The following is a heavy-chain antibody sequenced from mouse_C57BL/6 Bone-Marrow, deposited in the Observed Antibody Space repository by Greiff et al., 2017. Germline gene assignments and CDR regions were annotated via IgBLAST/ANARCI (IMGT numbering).Heavy chain of an antibody. J-gene: IGHJ4*01. D-gene: IGHD1-1*01. V-gene: IGHV1-19*01. Sequence: VQLQQSGPVLVKPGASVKMSCKASGYTFTDYYMHWVKQSHGKSLEWIGVINPYNGGTSYNQKFKGKATLTVDKSSSTAYMELNSLTSEDSAVYYCSGGDYYCRLDYWGQGTAVTVTA. CDR2: INPYNGGT. CDR1: GYTFTDYY. CDR3: SGGDYYCRLDY.